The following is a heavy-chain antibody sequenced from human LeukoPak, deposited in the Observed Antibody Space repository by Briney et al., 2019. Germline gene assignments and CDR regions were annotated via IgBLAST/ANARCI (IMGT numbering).Heavy chain of an antibody. CDR1: GFTFSDYY. CDR2: ISSSGSTI. CDR3: ARGPYYDFWSGSDY. D-gene: IGHD3-3*01. Sequence: GGSLRLSCAASGFTFSDYYMSWIRQAPGKGLERVSYISSSGSTIYYADSVKGRFTISRDNAKNSLYLQMNSLRAEDTAVYYRARGPYYDFWSGSDYWGQGTLVTVSS. J-gene: IGHJ4*02. V-gene: IGHV3-11*01.